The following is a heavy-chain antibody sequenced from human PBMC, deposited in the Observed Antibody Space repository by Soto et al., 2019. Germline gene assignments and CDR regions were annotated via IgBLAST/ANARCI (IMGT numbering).Heavy chain of an antibody. D-gene: IGHD3-22*01. CDR1: GFTFSNYA. Sequence: QVHLVESGGGVVQPGRSLRVSCAASGFTFSNYAMHWVRQAPGKGLEWVAVVSYDGSKQFYADSVEGRFTISRDSSKSTLYLHMDNLRDEDTAVYYCARDRVYYYDNSGYYNFDYWGQGNLVTVSS. CDR3: ARDRVYYYDNSGYYNFDY. CDR2: VSYDGSKQ. V-gene: IGHV3-30-3*01. J-gene: IGHJ4*02.